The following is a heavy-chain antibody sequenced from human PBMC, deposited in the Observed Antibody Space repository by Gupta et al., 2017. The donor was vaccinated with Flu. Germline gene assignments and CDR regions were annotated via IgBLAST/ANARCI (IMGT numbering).Heavy chain of an antibody. J-gene: IGHJ6*02. D-gene: IGHD4-17*01. Sequence: QVQLVESGGGVVQPGRFLRLSCAASGFTFSSYGMHWVRQAPGKGLEWVAVIWYDGSNKYYADSVKGRFTISRDNSKNTLYLQMNSLRAEDTAVYYCARDKLVVTTVGGMDVWGQGTTVTVSS. CDR2: IWYDGSNK. V-gene: IGHV3-33*01. CDR3: ARDKLVVTTVGGMDV. CDR1: GFTFSSYG.